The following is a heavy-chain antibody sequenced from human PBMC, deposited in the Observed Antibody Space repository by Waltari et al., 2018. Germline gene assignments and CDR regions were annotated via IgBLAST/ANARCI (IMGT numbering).Heavy chain of an antibody. CDR3: ARRAGGYNSYYFDY. CDR1: GYTFTSYG. V-gene: IGHV1-18*01. Sequence: QVQLVQSGAEVKKPGASVTVSCKASGYTFTSYGIIWGRQATGQGLEWMGWISAYNGNTNTAQKLQGRVTMTTDTSTSTAYMELRSLRSDDTAVYYCARRAGGYNSYYFDYWGQGTLVTVSS. CDR2: ISAYNGNT. D-gene: IGHD5-12*01. J-gene: IGHJ4*02.